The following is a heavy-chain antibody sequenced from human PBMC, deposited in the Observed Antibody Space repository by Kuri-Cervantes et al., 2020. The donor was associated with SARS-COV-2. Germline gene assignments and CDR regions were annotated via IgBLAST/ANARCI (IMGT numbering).Heavy chain of an antibody. Sequence: GESLKISCAASGFTFSSYAMSWVRQAPGKGLEWVAAISGSGGSTNYADSVKGRFTISRDNSKNTLYLQMNSLRSEDTAVYYCASSGWDYYDSSGYYYYYYYGMDDWGQGTTVTVSS. CDR2: ISGSGGST. D-gene: IGHD3-22*01. CDR3: ASSGWDYYDSSGYYYYYYYGMDD. V-gene: IGHV3-23*01. J-gene: IGHJ6*02. CDR1: GFTFSSYA.